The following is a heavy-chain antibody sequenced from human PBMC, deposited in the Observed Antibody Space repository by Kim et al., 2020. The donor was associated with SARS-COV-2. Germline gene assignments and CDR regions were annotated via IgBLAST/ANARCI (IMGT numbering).Heavy chain of an antibody. CDR3: ARGGRDRTVVGAIDY. V-gene: IGHV1-18*01. D-gene: IGHD1-26*01. CDR1: GYTFTSYG. Sequence: ASVKVSCKSSGYTFTSYGISWVRQAPGQGLEWMGWIIVYNGNTNYAQKLQGRVTMTTDTSTSTAYMEMRSLRSDDTAVYYCARGGRDRTVVGAIDYWGQGTLVTVSS. CDR2: IIVYNGNT. J-gene: IGHJ4*02.